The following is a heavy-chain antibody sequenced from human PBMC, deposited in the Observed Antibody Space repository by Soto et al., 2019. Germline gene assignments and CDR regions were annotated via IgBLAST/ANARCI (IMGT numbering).Heavy chain of an antibody. CDR3: AKDRRAGGNYGFYSDF. V-gene: IGHV3-23*01. CDR2: SSATGAGT. Sequence: GWSLRLSCAASGFTFSSYGMTWVRQAPGKGLEWVSFSSATGAGTYYADSVKGRFTISRDNSKNTLYLQMTSLRADDTAVYYCAKDRRAGGNYGFYSDFWGQGALVTVSS. CDR1: GFTFSSYG. J-gene: IGHJ4*02. D-gene: IGHD1-7*01.